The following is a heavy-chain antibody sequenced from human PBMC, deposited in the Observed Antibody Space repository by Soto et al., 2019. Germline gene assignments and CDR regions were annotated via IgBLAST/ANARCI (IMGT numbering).Heavy chain of an antibody. Sequence: GGSLRLSCTASGFTFSNYWMTWFRQAPGKGLEWVANIKEDGSDKYYVDSVKGRLTISRDNAKNSLYLQMNSLRADDTAILYCARDKDVVKGGSDYWGQGTLVTVSS. D-gene: IGHD2-15*01. J-gene: IGHJ4*02. CDR1: GFTFSNYW. CDR2: IKEDGSDK. V-gene: IGHV3-7*03. CDR3: ARDKDVVKGGSDY.